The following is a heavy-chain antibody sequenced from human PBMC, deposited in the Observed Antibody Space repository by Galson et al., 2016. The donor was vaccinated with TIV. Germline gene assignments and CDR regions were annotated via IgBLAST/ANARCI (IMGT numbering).Heavy chain of an antibody. CDR2: ISENSSST. CDR3: AKQFVDV. D-gene: IGHD5-24*01. CDR1: GFTFSSYA. Sequence: SLRLSCAASGFTFSSYAMNWVRQAPGKGLEWVSSISENSSSTDYADSVKGRFTISRDNSKNTLYLQMDSLRAEDTAVYYCAKQFVDVWGQGTTVTVSS. V-gene: IGHV3-23*01. J-gene: IGHJ6*02.